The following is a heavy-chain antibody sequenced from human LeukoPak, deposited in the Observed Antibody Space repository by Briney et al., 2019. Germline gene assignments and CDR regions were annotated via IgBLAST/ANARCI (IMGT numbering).Heavy chain of an antibody. J-gene: IGHJ5*02. CDR1: GFTFSSYS. CDR3: ARLGYGDYPNWFDP. V-gene: IGHV3-48*02. Sequence: GGSLRLSCAASGFTFSSYSTNWVRQAPGKGLEWVSYISSSSSTIYYADSVKGRFTISRDNAKNSLYLHMNSLKDEDTAVYYCARLGYGDYPNWFDPWGQGTLVTVSS. CDR2: ISSSSSTI. D-gene: IGHD4-17*01.